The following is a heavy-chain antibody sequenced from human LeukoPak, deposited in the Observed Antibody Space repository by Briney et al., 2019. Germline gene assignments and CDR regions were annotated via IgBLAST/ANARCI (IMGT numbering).Heavy chain of an antibody. CDR1: GYTFTGYY. V-gene: IGHV1-2*02. J-gene: IGHJ4*02. CDR3: ARRRGRDGYNPPPLDY. Sequence: RASVKVSCKASGYTFTGYYMHWVRQAPGQGLEWMGWINPNTGDTNYAQKFQGRVTMTRDTSISTVYMELSRLRSDDTAVYYCARRRGRDGYNPPPLDYWGQGTLVTVSS. D-gene: IGHD5-24*01. CDR2: INPNTGDT.